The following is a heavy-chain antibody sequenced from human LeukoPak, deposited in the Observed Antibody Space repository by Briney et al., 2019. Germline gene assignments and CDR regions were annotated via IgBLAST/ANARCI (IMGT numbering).Heavy chain of an antibody. Sequence: SETLSLTCTVSGGSISSYYWSWIRQPPGKGLEWIGYIYYSGSTNYNPSLKSRVTISVDTSKNQFSLKLSSVTAADTAVYYCATSGYSYGYWALDYWGQGTLVTVSS. J-gene: IGHJ4*02. V-gene: IGHV4-59*08. CDR3: ATSGYSYGYWALDY. CDR2: IYYSGST. D-gene: IGHD5-18*01. CDR1: GGSISSYY.